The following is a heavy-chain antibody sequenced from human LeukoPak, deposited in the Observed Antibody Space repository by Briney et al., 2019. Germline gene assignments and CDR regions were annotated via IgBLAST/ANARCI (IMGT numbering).Heavy chain of an antibody. D-gene: IGHD3-10*01. CDR3: ARHRRITMVRGVYFDY. Sequence: SETLSLTCAVYGGSFSGYYWSWIRQPPGKGLEWIGEINHSGSTNYNPSLKSRVTISVDTSKNQFSLKLSSVTAADTAVYYCARHRRITMVRGVYFDYWGQGTMVTVSS. J-gene: IGHJ4*03. CDR2: INHSGST. CDR1: GGSFSGYY. V-gene: IGHV4-34*01.